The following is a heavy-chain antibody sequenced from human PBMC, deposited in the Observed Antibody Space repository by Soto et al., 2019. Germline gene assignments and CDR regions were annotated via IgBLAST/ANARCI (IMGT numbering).Heavy chain of an antibody. CDR1: GGSISSYY. Sequence: SETLSLTCTVSGGSISSYYWSWIRQPPGKGLEWIGYIYYSGSTNYNPSLKSRVTISVDTSKNQFSLKLNSVTAADTAVYYCARVIAATDTISVWFDPWGQGTLVTVSS. CDR3: ARVIAATDTISVWFDP. D-gene: IGHD6-13*01. V-gene: IGHV4-59*12. J-gene: IGHJ5*02. CDR2: IYYSGST.